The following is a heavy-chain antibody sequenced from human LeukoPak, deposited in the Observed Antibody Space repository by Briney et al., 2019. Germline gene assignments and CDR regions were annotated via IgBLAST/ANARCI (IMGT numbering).Heavy chain of an antibody. D-gene: IGHD1-26*01. CDR2: ISYDGSNK. V-gene: IGHV3-30-3*01. Sequence: GGSLRLSCAASGFTFSSYAMHLVRQAPGKGLEWVAVISYDGSNKYYADSVKGRFTISRDNSKNTLYLQMNSLRAEDTAVYYCARGSPGATIFFVYFDYWGQGTLVTVSS. J-gene: IGHJ4*02. CDR1: GFTFSSYA. CDR3: ARGSPGATIFFVYFDY.